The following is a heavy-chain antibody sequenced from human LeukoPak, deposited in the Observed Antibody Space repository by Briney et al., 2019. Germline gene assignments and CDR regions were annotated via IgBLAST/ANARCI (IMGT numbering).Heavy chain of an antibody. V-gene: IGHV1-46*01. J-gene: IGHJ5*02. CDR2: INPSGGST. CDR1: GYTFTSYY. Sequence: ASVKVSCKASGYTFTSYYMHWVRQAPGQGLEWMGIINPSGGSTSYAQKLQGRVTMTTDTSTSTAYMELRSLRSDDTAVYYCARVEPFGGFDPWGQGTLVTVSS. CDR3: ARVEPFGGFDP. D-gene: IGHD3-16*01.